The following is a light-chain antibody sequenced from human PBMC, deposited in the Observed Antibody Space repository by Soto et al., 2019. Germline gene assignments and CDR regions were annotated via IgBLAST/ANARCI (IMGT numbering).Light chain of an antibody. J-gene: IGKJ1*01. CDR1: QSIRDIY. V-gene: IGKV3-20*01. Sequence: EIVLTQSPGTLSLSPGERAGLSCRAGQSIRDIYLAWYQQKPGQAPRLLIYGASSRATGIPDRFSGSGSGTDFTLTINRLEPEDFAVYSCQQYGSSTQTFGQGTKVDNK. CDR2: GAS. CDR3: QQYGSSTQT.